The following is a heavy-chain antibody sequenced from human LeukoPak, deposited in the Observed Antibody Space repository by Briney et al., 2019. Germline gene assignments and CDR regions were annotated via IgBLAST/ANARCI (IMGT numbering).Heavy chain of an antibody. CDR3: AKDMGYCSSATCYGLDY. J-gene: IGHJ4*02. CDR1: GFTFRRYG. Sequence: GGSLRLSCAASGFTFRRYGMSWVRQAPGKGLEWVSAISGSGGGSTYYADSVKGRFTISRDNSKNTLFLQMNSLRAEDTAIYYCAKDMGYCSSATCYGLDYWGQGTLVTVSS. CDR2: ISGSGGGST. V-gene: IGHV3-23*01. D-gene: IGHD2-2*01.